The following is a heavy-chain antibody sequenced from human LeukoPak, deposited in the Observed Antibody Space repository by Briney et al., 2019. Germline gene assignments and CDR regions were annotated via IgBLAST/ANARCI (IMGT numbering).Heavy chain of an antibody. J-gene: IGHJ3*02. D-gene: IGHD3-3*01. CDR1: GGSISSYY. CDR2: IYYSGST. V-gene: IGHV4-59*08. CDR3: ARQGGYYDFWSGYLDI. Sequence: SETLSLTCTVSGGSISSYYWSWIRQPPGKGLEWIGYIYYSGSTNYNPSLKSRVTISLDTSKNQFSLKLSSVTAADTAVHYCARQGGYYDFWSGYLDIWGQGTMVTVSS.